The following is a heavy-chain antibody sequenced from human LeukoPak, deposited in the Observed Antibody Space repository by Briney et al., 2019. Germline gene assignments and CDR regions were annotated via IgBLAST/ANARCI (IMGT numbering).Heavy chain of an antibody. CDR2: MYDTGST. Sequence: SETLSLTCSVSGGSINSDYWSWIRQPPGKGLEWIGYMYDTGSTTYNPSLKSRVTISLATSKTQFSLKLSSVTPADTAVYSCARVSVVYGMDVWGQGTTVTVSS. CDR3: ARVSVVYGMDV. V-gene: IGHV4-59*01. J-gene: IGHJ6*02. CDR1: GGSINSDY.